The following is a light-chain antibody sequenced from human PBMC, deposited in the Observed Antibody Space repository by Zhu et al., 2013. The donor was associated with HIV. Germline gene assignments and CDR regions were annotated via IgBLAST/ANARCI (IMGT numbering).Light chain of an antibody. V-gene: IGKV1-17*01. CDR3: QQFDSYLVT. Sequence: DIQMTQSPSSLAASVGDRVIITCRASQDIRKHLVWYQQKAGRAPKLLIHAASTLQSGVPSRFSGSGSGTEFTLTISSLQPEDFATYHCQQFDSYLVTFGQGTKVELK. J-gene: IGKJ1*01. CDR2: AAS. CDR1: QDIRKH.